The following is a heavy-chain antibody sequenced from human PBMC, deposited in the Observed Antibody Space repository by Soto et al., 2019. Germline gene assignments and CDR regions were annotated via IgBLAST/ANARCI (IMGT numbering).Heavy chain of an antibody. CDR1: GYTFTVYY. Sequence: ASVKVSCKASGYTFTVYYMHCVRRSPLQWLEWMGWINPNSGGTNYAQKFQGRVTMTRDTSISTAYMELSRLRSDDTAVYYCARDRDYDILTGYYPLAFDIWGQGTMVTVSS. CDR3: ARDRDYDILTGYYPLAFDI. V-gene: IGHV1-2*02. D-gene: IGHD3-9*01. CDR2: INPNSGGT. J-gene: IGHJ3*02.